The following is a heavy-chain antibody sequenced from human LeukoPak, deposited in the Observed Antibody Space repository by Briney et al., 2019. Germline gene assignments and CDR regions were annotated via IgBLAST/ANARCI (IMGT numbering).Heavy chain of an antibody. CDR3: ARHGHYYDSSGLLDY. D-gene: IGHD3-22*01. CDR1: GRSISSSSYY. CDR2: IYYSGST. V-gene: IGHV4-39*01. Sequence: SETLSLTCTVSGRSISSSSYYWGWIRQPPGKGLEWIGSIYYSGSTYYNPSLKSRVTISVDTSKNQFSLKLSSVTAADTAVYYCARHGHYYDSSGLLDYWGQGTLVTVSS. J-gene: IGHJ4*02.